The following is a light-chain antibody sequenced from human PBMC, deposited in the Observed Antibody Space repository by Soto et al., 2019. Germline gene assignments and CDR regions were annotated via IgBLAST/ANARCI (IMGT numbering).Light chain of an antibody. CDR3: QQYDSSRT. CDR2: GAS. CDR1: QSVDSRF. V-gene: IGKV3-20*01. Sequence: EIVLTQSPGTLSLSPGERVTLSCRASQSVDSRFLAWYQQKPGQAPRLLVYGASIRATGMPDRFSGSGSGTYFTLSIRRLEPEDFAVYYCQQYDSSRTFGQGTKVEMK. J-gene: IGKJ1*01.